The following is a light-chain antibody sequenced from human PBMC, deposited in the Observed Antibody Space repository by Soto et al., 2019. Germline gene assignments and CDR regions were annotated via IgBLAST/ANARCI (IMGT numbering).Light chain of an antibody. J-gene: IGLJ1*01. Sequence: QSALTQPPSASGSPGQSVTISCTGTSSDIGAYKYVSWYQQHPGRAPKLIIYKVTERPSGVPDRFSGSKSGNTASLTVSGLQAEDEADYYCSSYAGSSRYVFGTGTKVTVL. CDR3: SSYAGSSRYV. V-gene: IGLV2-8*01. CDR1: SSDIGAYKY. CDR2: KVT.